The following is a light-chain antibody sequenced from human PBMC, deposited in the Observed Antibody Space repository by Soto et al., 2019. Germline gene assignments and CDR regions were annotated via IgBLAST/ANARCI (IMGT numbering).Light chain of an antibody. J-gene: IGKJ1*01. V-gene: IGKV1-5*01. CDR2: DAS. CDR1: QSISSW. Sequence: DIQMTQSPSTLSVSVGDRVTITCRASQSISSWLAWYQQKPGKAPKFLVYDASTPGSGVPSRFRGSGYGTEFTLTISSLQPDDFATYYCQQFSTYSWTFGQGTKVEIK. CDR3: QQFSTYSWT.